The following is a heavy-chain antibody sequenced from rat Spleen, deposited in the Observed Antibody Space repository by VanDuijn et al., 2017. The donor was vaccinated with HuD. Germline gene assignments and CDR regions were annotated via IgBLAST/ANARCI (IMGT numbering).Heavy chain of an antibody. CDR1: GFIFSDYY. J-gene: IGHJ4*01. CDR3: TRENYYSHVMDA. D-gene: IGHD1-2*01. V-gene: IGHV5-29*01. CDR2: ISYDGSST. Sequence: EVQLVESDGGLVQPGRSLELSCTASGFIFSDYYMAWVRQAPTKGLEWLATISYDGSSTYYRDSVKGRFTISRNNVKGTLYLQMDSLRSEDTATYFCTRENYYSHVMDAWGQGASVTVSS.